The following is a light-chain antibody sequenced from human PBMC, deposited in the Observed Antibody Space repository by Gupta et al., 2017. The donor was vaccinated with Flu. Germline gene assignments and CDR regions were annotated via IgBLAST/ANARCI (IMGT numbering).Light chain of an antibody. Sequence: PPSVSASVGDTVTITCRASQNIDKYLAWYQQKPGKAPKLLIYVASSLQSGVPSRFSGSGSGTDFTLTISNLQPEDFAIYYCQQAHSFPVTFGHGSKVDIK. CDR3: QQAHSFPVT. CDR1: QNIDKY. CDR2: VAS. V-gene: IGKV1-12*01. J-gene: IGKJ3*01.